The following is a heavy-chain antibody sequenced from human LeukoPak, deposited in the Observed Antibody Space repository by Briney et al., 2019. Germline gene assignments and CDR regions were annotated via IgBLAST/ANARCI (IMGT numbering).Heavy chain of an antibody. V-gene: IGHV3-7*04. CDR1: EFTFNRYW. CDR3: ARDALFGSGRTHLDF. CDR2: IKHDGGEA. J-gene: IGHJ4*02. Sequence: PGGSLSLSSVASASEFTFNRYWMSWVRQAPGKGLQWVANIKHDGGEAFYVDSVKGRFTISRDNARNLLSLQMNSLTIDDTGVYFCARDALFGSGRTHLDFWGQGTLVSVSP. D-gene: IGHD3-10*01.